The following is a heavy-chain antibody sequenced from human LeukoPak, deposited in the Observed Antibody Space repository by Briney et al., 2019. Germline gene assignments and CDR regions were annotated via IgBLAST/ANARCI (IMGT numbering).Heavy chain of an antibody. CDR2: FFLKGST. CDR1: GYSITSAYY. J-gene: IGHJ3*02. Sequence: SETLSLTCTVSGYSITSAYYWGWIRQPPGKGLEWIGSFFLKGSTYYNPSLKSRVTISVDTSKNQFSLTLSSVTAADTAVYYCARDLLAYDAFDIWGQGTMVTVSS. CDR3: ARDLLAYDAFDI. V-gene: IGHV4-38-2*02.